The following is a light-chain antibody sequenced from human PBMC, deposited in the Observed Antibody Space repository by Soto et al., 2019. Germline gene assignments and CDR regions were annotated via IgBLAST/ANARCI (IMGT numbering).Light chain of an antibody. CDR3: QQYNSYPWT. CDR1: HSISSW. Sequence: DIQMTQSPSTLSASVGDRVTITCRASHSISSWLAWYQQKPGKAPKLLIYKASSLESGVPSRFSGSGSGTDFTLTISSLPPDDFAAYYCQQYNSYPWTFGQGTKVEIK. V-gene: IGKV1-5*03. J-gene: IGKJ1*01. CDR2: KAS.